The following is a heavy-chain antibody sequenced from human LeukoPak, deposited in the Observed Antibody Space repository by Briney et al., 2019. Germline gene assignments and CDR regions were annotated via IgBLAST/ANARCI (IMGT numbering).Heavy chain of an antibody. CDR1: GGSISSSNW. D-gene: IGHD1-26*01. CDR2: IYHSGST. V-gene: IGHV4-4*02. J-gene: IGHJ4*02. Sequence: SGTLSLTCAISGGSISSSNWWSWVRQPPGKGLEGIGEIYHSGSTNYSPSLKSRVTISVDKSKNQFSLKVTSVTAADTAVYYCARVSSGSYYFDSWGQGTLVTVSS. CDR3: ARVSSGSYYFDS.